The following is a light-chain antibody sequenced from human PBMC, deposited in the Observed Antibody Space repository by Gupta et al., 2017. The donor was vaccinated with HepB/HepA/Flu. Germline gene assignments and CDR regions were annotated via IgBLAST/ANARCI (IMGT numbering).Light chain of an antibody. V-gene: IGKV1-5*03. CDR2: QVS. CDR1: DNVNRW. Sequence: DIQMTQFPSTLSASIGDRVTITCRASDNVNRWLAWYQQKPGRAPKLLINQVSNLENGVSSRFRGSGSGTEFTLTISSLQPDDFATYYCQHFHSYPWTFGQGTKVEVK. CDR3: QHFHSYPWT. J-gene: IGKJ1*01.